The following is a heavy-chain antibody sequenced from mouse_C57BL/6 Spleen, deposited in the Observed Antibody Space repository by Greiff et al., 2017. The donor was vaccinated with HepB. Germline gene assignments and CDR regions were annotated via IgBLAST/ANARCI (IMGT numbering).Heavy chain of an antibody. V-gene: IGHV1-82*01. D-gene: IGHD1-1*01. J-gene: IGHJ3*01. CDR3: ARWDYGSSRAWFAY. CDR1: GYAFSSSW. Sequence: VQLQQSGPELVKPGASVKISCKASGYAFSSSWMNWVKQRPGKGLEWIGRIYHGDGDTNYNGKFKGKATLTADKSSSQSYMQLSSLTSEDSAVYFCARWDYGSSRAWFAYWGHGTLVTVSA. CDR2: IYHGDGDT.